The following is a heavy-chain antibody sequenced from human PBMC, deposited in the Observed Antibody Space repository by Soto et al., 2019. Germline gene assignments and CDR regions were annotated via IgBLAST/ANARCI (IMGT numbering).Heavy chain of an antibody. Sequence: LRLSCAASGFTFGDYWMHWVRQPPGKGPEWVSRMTGDGRTTQYADSVKGRFTASRDNAKSTLYLQMNSLRAEDTAVYYCATAEVDYWGPGTLVTVSS. CDR1: GFTFGDYW. J-gene: IGHJ4*02. V-gene: IGHV3-74*03. CDR3: ATAEVDY. CDR2: MTGDGRTT.